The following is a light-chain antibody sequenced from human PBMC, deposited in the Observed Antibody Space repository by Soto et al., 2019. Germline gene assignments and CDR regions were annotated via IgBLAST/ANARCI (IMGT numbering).Light chain of an antibody. CDR1: SSNIGSNS. CDR2: SNI. CDR3: AAWDDSLTGRV. J-gene: IGLJ3*02. V-gene: IGLV1-44*01. Sequence: QSVLTQPPSVSGTPGQRVTISCSGGSSNIGSNSVNWYQQLPGTAPKLLIYSNIQRPSGVPDRFSGSKSGTSASLAISGLQSEDEADYYCAAWDDSLTGRVFGGGTKLPS.